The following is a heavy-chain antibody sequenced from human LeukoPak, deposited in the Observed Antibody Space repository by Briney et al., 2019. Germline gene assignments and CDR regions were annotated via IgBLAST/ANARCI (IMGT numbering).Heavy chain of an antibody. V-gene: IGHV3-30*02. D-gene: IGHD6-13*01. CDR1: GFTFSSYG. CDR3: FIAAAGLYYFDY. CDR2: IRYDGSNK. Sequence: QPGGSLRLSCAASGFTFSSYGMHWVRQAPGKGLEWVAFIRYDGSNKYYADSVKGRFTISRDNSKNTLYLQMNSLRAEDTAVYYGFIAAAGLYYFDYWGQGTLVTVSS. J-gene: IGHJ4*02.